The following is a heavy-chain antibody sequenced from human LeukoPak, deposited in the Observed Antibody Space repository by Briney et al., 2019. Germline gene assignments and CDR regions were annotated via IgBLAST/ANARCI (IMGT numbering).Heavy chain of an antibody. D-gene: IGHD5-12*01. J-gene: IGHJ2*01. CDR1: GFTFSSYT. V-gene: IGHV3-21*01. CDR3: ARETEMVATMWGVGNPGGWYFDL. CDR2: ISSSSSYI. Sequence: PGGSLRLSCAASGFTFSSYTMNWVRQAPGKGLEWVSSISSSSSYIYYADSVKGRFTISRDNAKNSLYLQMNSLRAEDTAVYYCARETEMVATMWGVGNPGGWYFDLWGRGALVTVSS.